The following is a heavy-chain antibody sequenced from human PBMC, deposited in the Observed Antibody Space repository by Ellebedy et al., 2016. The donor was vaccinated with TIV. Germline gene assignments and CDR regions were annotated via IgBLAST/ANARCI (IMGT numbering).Heavy chain of an antibody. J-gene: IGHJ3*02. CDR1: GFTFSNYA. Sequence: PGGSLRLSCAASGFTFSNYAMHWFRQSPGKGLEWVAIISYDESGKYYGDSATGRFTISRDNSKNRVSLQMNSLRVEDTAVYYCAREWGRKYVLGSPRAAGFDIWGQGRMVTVSS. CDR3: AREWGRKYVLGSPRAAGFDI. D-gene: IGHD3-10*01. CDR2: ISYDESGK. V-gene: IGHV3-30-3*01.